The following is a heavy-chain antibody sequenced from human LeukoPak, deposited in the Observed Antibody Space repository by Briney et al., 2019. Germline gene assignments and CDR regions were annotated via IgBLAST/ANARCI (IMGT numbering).Heavy chain of an antibody. CDR2: IWYDGSNK. D-gene: IGHD3-10*01. CDR3: ARDKLTGNAFDI. J-gene: IGHJ3*02. CDR1: GFTFSNYG. Sequence: GGSLRLSCAASGFTFSNYGMHWVRQAPGKGLEWVTIIWYDGSNKYYADSVKGRFTISRVNSKNTLFLQMNSLRAEDTAVYYCARDKLTGNAFDIWGQGTMVTVSS. V-gene: IGHV3-33*01.